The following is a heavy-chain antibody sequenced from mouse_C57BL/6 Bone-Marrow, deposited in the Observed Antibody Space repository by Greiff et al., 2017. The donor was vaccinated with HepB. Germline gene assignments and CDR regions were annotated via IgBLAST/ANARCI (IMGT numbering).Heavy chain of an antibody. D-gene: IGHD3-2*02. CDR2: IDPSDSYT. CDR1: GYTFTSYW. V-gene: IGHV1-69*01. CDR3: ARRRQLKAMDY. J-gene: IGHJ4*01. Sequence: QVQLQQPGAELVMPGASVKLSCKASGYTFTSYWMHWVKQRPGQGLEWIGEIDPSDSYTNYNQKFKGKSTLTVDKSSSTAYMQLSSLTSEDSAVYFCARRRQLKAMDYWGQGTSVTVSS.